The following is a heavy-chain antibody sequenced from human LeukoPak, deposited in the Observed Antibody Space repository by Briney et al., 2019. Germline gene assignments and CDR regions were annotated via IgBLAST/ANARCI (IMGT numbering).Heavy chain of an antibody. J-gene: IGHJ4*02. CDR2: IKQDGSTK. CDR1: GFTFTNSW. V-gene: IGHV3-7*01. CDR3: ARDTDGSLDY. Sequence: PGGSLRLSCAASGFTFTNSWMAWVRQAPGKGLEWVANIKQDGSTKHYMDSLKGRFTISRDNPKNSLYPQMNSLGADDTAIYYWARDTDGSLDYWGQGILVTVAS. D-gene: IGHD1-26*01.